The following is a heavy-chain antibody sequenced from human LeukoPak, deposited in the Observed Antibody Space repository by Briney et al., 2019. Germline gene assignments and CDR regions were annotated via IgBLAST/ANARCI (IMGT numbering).Heavy chain of an antibody. Sequence: GGSLRLSRAASGFTFSSYSMNWVRQAPGKGLEWVSYISSSSSTIYYADSVKGRFTISRDNAKNSLYLQMNSLRAEDTAVYYCARGSTIFGVVPYYYYYMDVWGKGTTVTVSS. D-gene: IGHD3-3*01. J-gene: IGHJ6*03. V-gene: IGHV3-48*01. CDR1: GFTFSSYS. CDR2: ISSSSSTI. CDR3: ARGSTIFGVVPYYYYYMDV.